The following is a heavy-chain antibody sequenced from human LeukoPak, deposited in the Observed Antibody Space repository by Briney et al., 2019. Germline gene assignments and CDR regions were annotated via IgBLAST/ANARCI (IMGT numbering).Heavy chain of an antibody. J-gene: IGHJ4*02. CDR1: GFTFSSYG. CDR2: IRYDGSNK. D-gene: IGHD7-27*01. Sequence: GGSLRLSCAASGFTFSSYGMHWVRQAPGKGLEWVAFIRYDGSNKYYADSVKGRFTISRDNSENTLYLQMNSLRAEDTAVYYCAKAGLGIRGKFDYWGQGTLVTVSS. V-gene: IGHV3-30*02. CDR3: AKAGLGIRGKFDY.